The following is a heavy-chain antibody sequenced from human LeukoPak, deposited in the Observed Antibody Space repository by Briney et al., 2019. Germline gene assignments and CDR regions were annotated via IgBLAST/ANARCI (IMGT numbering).Heavy chain of an antibody. Sequence: ASVKVSCKASGYTFTSFYMHWVRQAPGQGLEWMGIINPSGGSTSYAQKFQGRVTMTTDTSTSTVYMKLSSLRTEDTAVYYCARYLYEDGSSYYFAYYFDSWGQRTLFTVSS. CDR3: ARYLYEDGSSYYFAYYFDS. D-gene: IGHD3-22*01. V-gene: IGHV1-46*01. CDR1: GYTFTSFY. CDR2: INPSGGST. J-gene: IGHJ4*02.